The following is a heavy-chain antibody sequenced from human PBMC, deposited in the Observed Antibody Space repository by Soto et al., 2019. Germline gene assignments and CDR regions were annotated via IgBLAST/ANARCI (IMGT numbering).Heavy chain of an antibody. J-gene: IGHJ4*02. Sequence: GGSLRLSCAASGFSLSDYWMHWVRQVPGKGLLWVSRISVSGGGTYYTDSVKGRFTISRDNSKNTLYLQMNSLRAEDTAVYYCAKGVRVPAAINYFDYWGQGTLVTVSS. CDR2: ISVSGGGT. V-gene: IGHV3-23*01. CDR1: GFSLSDYW. CDR3: AKGVRVPAAINYFDY. D-gene: IGHD2-2*02.